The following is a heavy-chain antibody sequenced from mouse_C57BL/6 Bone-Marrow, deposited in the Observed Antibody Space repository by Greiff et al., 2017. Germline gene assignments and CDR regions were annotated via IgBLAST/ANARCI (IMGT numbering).Heavy chain of an antibody. CDR1: GYAFSSYW. V-gene: IGHV1-80*01. CDR3: AMITTVVADWYFDV. D-gene: IGHD1-1*01. CDR2: IYPGDGDT. Sequence: VQLQQSGAELVKPGASVKISCKASGYAFSSYWMNWVKQRPGKGLEWIGQIYPGDGDTNYNGKFKGKATLTADKSSSTAYMQLSSLTSEDSAVYFCAMITTVVADWYFDVWGTGTTVTVSS. J-gene: IGHJ1*03.